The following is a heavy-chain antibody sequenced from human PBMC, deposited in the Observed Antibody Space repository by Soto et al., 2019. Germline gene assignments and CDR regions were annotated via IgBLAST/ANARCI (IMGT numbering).Heavy chain of an antibody. CDR3: ARGFREFDY. Sequence: QAQLVQSGAEVKKPGASVKVSCKASGYNFTSYDISWVRQAPGQGLEWMGWISTYNGNTNYAQKHQDRVTITTDTSTNTDYMELRSLRSDDTSLYYCARGFREFDYWGQGTLVTVSS. CDR1: GYNFTSYD. CDR2: ISTYNGNT. V-gene: IGHV1-18*01. D-gene: IGHD3-10*01. J-gene: IGHJ4*02.